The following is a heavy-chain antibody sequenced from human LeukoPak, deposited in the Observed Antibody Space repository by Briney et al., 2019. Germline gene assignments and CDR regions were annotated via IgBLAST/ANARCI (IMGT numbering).Heavy chain of an antibody. J-gene: IGHJ4*02. Sequence: SETLSLTCAVYGGPFSGYYWSWIRQPPGKGLEWIGEINHSGSANYNPSLKSRVTISVDMSKNQFSLKLSSVTAADTAVYYCARARGDYYDSSGYYDAFDYWGQGTVDSVSS. CDR3: ARARGDYYDSSGYYDAFDY. CDR1: GGPFSGYY. V-gene: IGHV4-34*01. D-gene: IGHD3-22*01. CDR2: INHSGSA.